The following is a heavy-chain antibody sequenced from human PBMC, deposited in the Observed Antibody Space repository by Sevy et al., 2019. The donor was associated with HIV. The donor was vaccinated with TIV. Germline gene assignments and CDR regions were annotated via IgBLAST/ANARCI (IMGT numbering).Heavy chain of an antibody. Sequence: ASVKVSCKVSGYTLTELSMHWVRQAPGKGLEWMGGFDPEDGETIYAQKFQGRVTMTEDTSTDTAYMELSSLRSEDTAVDYCATKQALEWPLGRDVWGQGTTVTVSS. V-gene: IGHV1-24*01. D-gene: IGHD3-3*01. J-gene: IGHJ6*02. CDR2: FDPEDGET. CDR1: GYTLTELS. CDR3: ATKQALEWPLGRDV.